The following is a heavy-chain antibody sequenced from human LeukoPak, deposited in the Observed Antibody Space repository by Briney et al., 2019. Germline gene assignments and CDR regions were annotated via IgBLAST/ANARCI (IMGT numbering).Heavy chain of an antibody. CDR1: GFTFRSFQ. CDR2: ISSSGSTI. J-gene: IGHJ4*02. CDR3: ARDFQFISTDY. Sequence: GGSLRLSCVASGFTFRSFQMTWVRQAPGKGLECVSHISSSGSTIYYAGSVKGRFTISRDNARNSLYLQMNSLRAEDTAIYYCARDFQFISTDYWGQGTLVTVSS. V-gene: IGHV3-48*03. D-gene: IGHD2-21*01.